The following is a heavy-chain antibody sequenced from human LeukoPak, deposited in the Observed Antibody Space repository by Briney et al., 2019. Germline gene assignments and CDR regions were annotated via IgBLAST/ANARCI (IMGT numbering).Heavy chain of an antibody. CDR3: VTRGTTSDS. J-gene: IGHJ4*02. CDR2: INPNSGGT. CDR1: GYTFIGNG. D-gene: IGHD3-16*01. V-gene: IGHV1-2*02. Sequence: GASVKVSCKASGYTFIGNGISWVRQAPGQGLEWMGWINPNSGGTNYAQKFQGRVTMTRDTSISTAYMELSRLRSDDTAVYYCVTRGTTSDSWGQGTLVTVSS.